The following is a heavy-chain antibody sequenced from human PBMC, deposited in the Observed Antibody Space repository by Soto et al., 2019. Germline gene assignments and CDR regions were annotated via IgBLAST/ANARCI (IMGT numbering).Heavy chain of an antibody. CDR3: TRDFQGPLDYGMDV. Sequence: VGSLRLSCAASGFTFSSYRMNWVRQAPGKGLEWVSFISSSSSYISYADSVKGRFTTSRDNARNSLYLQMNSLRAEDTAVYYCTRDFQGPLDYGMDVWGQGTTVTVSS. D-gene: IGHD1-1*01. CDR1: GFTFSSYR. CDR2: ISSSSSYI. J-gene: IGHJ6*02. V-gene: IGHV3-21*01.